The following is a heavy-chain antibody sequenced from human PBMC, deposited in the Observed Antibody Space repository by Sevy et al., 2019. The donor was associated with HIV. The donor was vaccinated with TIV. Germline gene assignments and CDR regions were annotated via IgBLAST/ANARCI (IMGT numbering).Heavy chain of an antibody. Sequence: GGFLRLSCAASGFTFSNYAMSWVRQAPGKGLEWVSTFSFGCGKINYADSVKGRFTISRDNSKNTLYLQMNSLRAKDTALYYCAREGCSKPHDYWGQGTLVTVSS. CDR3: AREGCSKPHDY. CDR1: GFTFSNYA. J-gene: IGHJ4*02. D-gene: IGHD2-2*01. V-gene: IGHV3-23*01. CDR2: FSFGCGKI.